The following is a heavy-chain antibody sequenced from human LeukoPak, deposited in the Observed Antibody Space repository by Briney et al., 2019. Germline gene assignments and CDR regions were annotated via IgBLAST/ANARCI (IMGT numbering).Heavy chain of an antibody. J-gene: IGHJ4*02. V-gene: IGHV3-21*01. Sequence: GGSLRLSCAASGFTFSTYSMNWVRQAPGKGLEWVSSISGTSSYIYYADSVKGRFTISRDNAKNSLYLQMNSLRAEDTAVYYCARDDKDYFDYWGQGTLVTVSS. CDR3: ARDDKDYFDY. CDR2: ISGTSSYI. CDR1: GFTFSTYS.